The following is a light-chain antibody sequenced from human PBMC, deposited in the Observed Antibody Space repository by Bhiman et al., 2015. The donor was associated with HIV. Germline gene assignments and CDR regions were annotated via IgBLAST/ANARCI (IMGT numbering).Light chain of an antibody. Sequence: SVSGSPGQSITISCTGTSSDVGGYNYVSWYQQHPGKAPKLVIYDVSKRPSGVSNRFSGSKSGNTASLTISGLQAEDEADYYCSSYISSSTLYVFGSGTKVTVL. CDR1: SSDVGGYNY. V-gene: IGLV2-14*04. J-gene: IGLJ1*01. CDR3: SSYISSSTLYV. CDR2: DVS.